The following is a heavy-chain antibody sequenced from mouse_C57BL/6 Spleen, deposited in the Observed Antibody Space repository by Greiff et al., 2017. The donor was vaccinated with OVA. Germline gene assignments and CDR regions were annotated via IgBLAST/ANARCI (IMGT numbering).Heavy chain of an antibody. Sequence: EVKLMESGGGLVKPGGSLKLSCAASGFTFSSYAMSWVRQTPEKRLEWVATISDGGSYTYYPDNVKGRFTISRDNAKNNLYLQMSHLKSEDTAMYYCARDRNYGSRVFDYWGQGTTLTVSS. CDR1: GFTFSSYA. CDR2: ISDGGSYT. V-gene: IGHV5-4*01. J-gene: IGHJ2*01. CDR3: ARDRNYGSRVFDY. D-gene: IGHD1-1*01.